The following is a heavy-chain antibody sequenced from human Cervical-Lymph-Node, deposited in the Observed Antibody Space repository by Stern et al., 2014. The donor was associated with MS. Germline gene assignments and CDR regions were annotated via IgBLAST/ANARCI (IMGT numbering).Heavy chain of an antibody. Sequence: EVQLVESGGDLVQPGGSLRLSCAASGFTFSSYWMSWVRQAPGKGLEWVANIKQDGSEKNYVDSMKGRFTISRDNAKNFLYLQMSSLRAEDTAVYYCARLYYHDSVGYWGLSNWFDSWGQGTLVTVSS. V-gene: IGHV3-7*01. CDR3: ARLYYHDSVGYWGLSNWFDS. D-gene: IGHD3-22*01. CDR1: GFTFSSYW. CDR2: IKQDGSEK. J-gene: IGHJ5*01.